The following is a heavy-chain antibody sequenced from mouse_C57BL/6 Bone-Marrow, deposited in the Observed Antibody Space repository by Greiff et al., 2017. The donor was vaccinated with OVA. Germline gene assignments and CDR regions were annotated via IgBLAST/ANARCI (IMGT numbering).Heavy chain of an antibody. V-gene: IGHV5-12*01. CDR1: GFTFSDYY. Sequence: EVMLVESGGGLVQPGGSLKLSCAASGFTFSDYYMYWVRQTPEKRLEWVAYISNGGGSTYYPDTVKGRFTISRDNAKNTLYLQMSRLKSEDTAMYYCAREVDYYGSTYYFARDYWGQGTSVTVSA. J-gene: IGHJ4*01. CDR2: ISNGGGST. D-gene: IGHD1-1*01. CDR3: AREVDYYGSTYYFARDY.